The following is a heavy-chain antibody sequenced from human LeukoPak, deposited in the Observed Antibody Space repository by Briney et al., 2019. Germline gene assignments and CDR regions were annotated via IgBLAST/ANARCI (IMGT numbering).Heavy chain of an antibody. CDR1: GFTFSRYS. CDR2: TSASSSYI. CDR3: VRGGDPVDY. Sequence: GGSLRLSCAASGFTFSRYSMNWVRQAPGKGLDWVSGTSASSSYIFYADSVKGRFTISRDNAKNSVDLQMNSLRVEDSAVYYCVRGGDPVDYWGQGTLVTVSS. J-gene: IGHJ4*02. D-gene: IGHD3-16*01. V-gene: IGHV3-21*06.